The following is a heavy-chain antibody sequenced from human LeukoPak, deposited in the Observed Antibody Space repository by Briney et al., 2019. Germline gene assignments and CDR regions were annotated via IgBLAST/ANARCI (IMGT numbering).Heavy chain of an antibody. CDR3: ARSQSSSLIDY. CDR2: IKEDGGEK. V-gene: IGHV3-7*01. CDR1: GFTFSNYW. D-gene: IGHD6-13*01. Sequence: GGSLRLSCAASGFTFSNYWMTWVRQAPGKGLEWVAHIKEDGGEKYHVDPVKGRFTISRDNAKNSLYLQMSSLTVEDTAVYYCARSQSSSLIDYWGQGTLVTVSS. J-gene: IGHJ4*02.